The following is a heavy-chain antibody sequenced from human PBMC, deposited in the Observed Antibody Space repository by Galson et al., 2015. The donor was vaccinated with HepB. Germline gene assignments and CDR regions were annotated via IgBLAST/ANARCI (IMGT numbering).Heavy chain of an antibody. Sequence: PALVKPTQTLTLTCTFSGFSLSTSGMCVSWIRQPPGKALEWLARIDWDDDKYYSTSLKTRLTISKDTSKNQVVLTMTNMDPVDTAPYYFARILRSSWDYYGMDVWGQGTTVTVSS. J-gene: IGHJ6*02. CDR2: IDWDDDK. D-gene: IGHD6-13*01. CDR3: ARILRSSWDYYGMDV. CDR1: GFSLSTSGMC. V-gene: IGHV2-70*11.